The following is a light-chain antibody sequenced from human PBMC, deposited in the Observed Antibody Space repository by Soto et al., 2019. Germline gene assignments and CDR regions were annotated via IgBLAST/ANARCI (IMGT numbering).Light chain of an antibody. CDR3: QQGYTSAIT. Sequence: VTITCRASQSIGKHLNWYQQKTGKAPKFLIYAASNLQSGVPSRFSGSGSGTDFTLPVNSLQPEDFSTYYCQQGYTSAITFGQGTRLEIK. V-gene: IGKV1-39*01. J-gene: IGKJ5*01. CDR2: AAS. CDR1: QSIGKH.